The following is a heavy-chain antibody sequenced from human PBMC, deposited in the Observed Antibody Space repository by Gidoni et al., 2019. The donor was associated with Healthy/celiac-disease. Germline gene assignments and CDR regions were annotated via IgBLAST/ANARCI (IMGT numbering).Heavy chain of an antibody. Sequence: GFTFSSYAMHWVRQAPGKGLEWVAVISYDGSNKYYADSVKGRFTISRDNSKNTLYLQMNSLRAEDTAVYYCARDLRQLVGMAYYYYGMDVWGQGTTVTVSS. CDR2: ISYDGSNK. CDR3: ARDLRQLVGMAYYYYGMDV. D-gene: IGHD6-13*01. J-gene: IGHJ6*02. CDR1: GFTFSSYA. V-gene: IGHV3-30-3*01.